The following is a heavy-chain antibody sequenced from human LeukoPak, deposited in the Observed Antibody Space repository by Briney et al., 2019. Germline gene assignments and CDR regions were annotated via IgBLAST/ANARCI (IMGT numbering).Heavy chain of an antibody. J-gene: IGHJ4*02. V-gene: IGHV1-8*01. CDR3: ARLSQTPDYYTLGGYYYLGY. CDR2: MNPNTGRT. Sequence: ASVKISCKASRYTFTSYDINWVREAAGQGLEWMGWMNPNTGRTGYAQKFQGRITMTRDTSINTAYMELTNLRSEDTAIYYCARLSQTPDYYTLGGYYYLGYWGQGTPVTVSS. D-gene: IGHD3-10*01. CDR1: RYTFTSYD.